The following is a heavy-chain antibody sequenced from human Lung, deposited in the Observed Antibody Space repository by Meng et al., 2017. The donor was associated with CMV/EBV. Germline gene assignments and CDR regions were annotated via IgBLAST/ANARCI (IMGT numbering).Heavy chain of an antibody. D-gene: IGHD3-3*01. J-gene: IGHJ4*02. Sequence: GGSLRLSXAASGFPFERYGINWVRQAPGQGLEWVSSISSSSSHIHYADSVKGRFTISRDYATNSVFLQMNTLRVDDTALYYCARDQGLVFGEVIPYFDYWGQGTLVTVSS. CDR2: ISSSSSHI. CDR3: ARDQGLVFGEVIPYFDY. V-gene: IGHV3-21*01. CDR1: GFPFERYG.